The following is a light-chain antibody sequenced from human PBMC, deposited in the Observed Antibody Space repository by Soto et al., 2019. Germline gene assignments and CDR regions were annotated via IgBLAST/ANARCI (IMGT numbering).Light chain of an antibody. V-gene: IGKV3-20*01. Sequence: EIVLTQSPGTLSLSPGERATLFCRASQTITTSQLAWYQQKPGQAPRVLIFGASNRATGIPDRFSGSGSGTDFTLTISRLEPEDFEIYYCQQYAGSPRTFGQGTKVEIX. CDR1: QTITTSQ. CDR2: GAS. J-gene: IGKJ1*01. CDR3: QQYAGSPRT.